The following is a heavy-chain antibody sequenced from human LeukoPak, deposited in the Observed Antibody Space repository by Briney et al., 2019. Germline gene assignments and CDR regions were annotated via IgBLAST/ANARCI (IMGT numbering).Heavy chain of an antibody. D-gene: IGHD3-3*01. V-gene: IGHV4-61*02. J-gene: IGHJ3*02. CDR1: GGSISSGSYY. CDR2: IYASGST. CDR3: ARGFWRGYDLAAFDI. Sequence: SQTLSLTCTVSGGSISSGSYYWSWIRQPAGKGLEWIGRIYASGSTSYNPSLKSRVTISVDTSKNQFSLKLSSVTAADTAVYYCARGFWRGYDLAAFDIWGQGTMVTVSS.